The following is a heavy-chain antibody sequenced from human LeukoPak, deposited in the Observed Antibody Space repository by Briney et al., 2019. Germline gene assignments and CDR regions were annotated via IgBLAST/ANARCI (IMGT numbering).Heavy chain of an antibody. V-gene: IGHV1-8*01. J-gene: IGHJ4*02. CDR3: ARGNDFWSGYPNFDY. Sequence: GASVKVYCKASGYTFTSYDINWVRQATGQGLEWMGWMNPNSGNTGYAQKFQGRVTMTRNTSISTAYMELSSLRSEDTAVYYCARGNDFWSGYPNFDYWGQGTLVTVSS. CDR1: GYTFTSYD. D-gene: IGHD3-3*01. CDR2: MNPNSGNT.